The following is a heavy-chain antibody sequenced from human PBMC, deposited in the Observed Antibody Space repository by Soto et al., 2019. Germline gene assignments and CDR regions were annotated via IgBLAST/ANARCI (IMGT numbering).Heavy chain of an antibody. Sequence: QVQLVQSGTEVKKPGASVKVSCKASGYTFSSYGISWVRQAPGQGPEWMGWISAYNGNTNYAQKLQGRVTMTTDTSTTTAYMELRRLRSDDTAVDYCASDPQGWAWFDPWGQETLVNVSS. CDR2: ISAYNGNT. J-gene: IGHJ5*02. CDR3: ASDPQGWAWFDP. V-gene: IGHV1-18*01. CDR1: GYTFSSYG. D-gene: IGHD1-26*01.